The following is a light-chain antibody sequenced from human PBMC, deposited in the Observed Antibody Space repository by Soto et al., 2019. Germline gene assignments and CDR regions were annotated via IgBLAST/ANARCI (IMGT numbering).Light chain of an antibody. Sequence: EIVMTQSPATLSVSPGEKATLSCRASQSVSSNLAWYQQKPGQAPRLLIYGASSRVTGIPARFSGSGSGTEFTLTISSLQSEYFAVYYSQQYNNLPLWTFGQGTMV. V-gene: IGKV3-15*01. CDR1: QSVSSN. CDR3: QQYNNLPLWT. CDR2: GAS. J-gene: IGKJ1*01.